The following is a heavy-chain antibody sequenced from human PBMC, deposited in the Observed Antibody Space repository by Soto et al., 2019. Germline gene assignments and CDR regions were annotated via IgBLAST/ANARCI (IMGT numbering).Heavy chain of an antibody. Sequence: SETLSLTCTVSGGSISSSSYYWGWIRQPPGKGLEWIGSIYYSGSTYYNPSLKSRVTISVDTSKNQFSLKLSSVTAADTAVYYCARRHVVPAAMIVGNWFDPWGQGTLVTVSS. V-gene: IGHV4-39*01. CDR1: GGSISSSSYY. D-gene: IGHD2-2*01. J-gene: IGHJ5*02. CDR3: ARRHVVPAAMIVGNWFDP. CDR2: IYYSGST.